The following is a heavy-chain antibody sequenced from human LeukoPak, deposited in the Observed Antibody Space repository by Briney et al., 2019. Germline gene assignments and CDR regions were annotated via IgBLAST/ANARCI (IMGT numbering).Heavy chain of an antibody. D-gene: IGHD2-8*01. CDR1: GGSISSGSYY. CDR2: IYTSGST. CDR3: ARDIPLYCTNGVCPFSDYYYYMDV. J-gene: IGHJ6*03. Sequence: PSETLSLTCTVSGGSISSGSYYWRWIRQPAGKGLEWIGRIYTSGSTNYNPSLKSRVTISVDTSKNQFSLKLSSVTAADTAVYYCARDIPLYCTNGVCPFSDYYYYMDVWGKGTTVTVSS. V-gene: IGHV4-61*02.